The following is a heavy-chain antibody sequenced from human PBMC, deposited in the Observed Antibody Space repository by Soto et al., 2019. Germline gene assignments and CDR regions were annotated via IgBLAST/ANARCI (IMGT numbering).Heavy chain of an antibody. CDR2: IYSNDNT. CDR3: ARLNRYCVSTKCHGDDCMDV. V-gene: IGHV4-39*01. CDR1: GGSVSSHSYS. D-gene: IGHD2-2*01. J-gene: IGHJ6*02. Sequence: QLQLQESGPVLVKPSETLSLTCTVSGGSVSSHSYSWGWVRQSPAKGLEWIGTIYSNDNTHYNPSLRSRVTLSVDTSKTDFSLRLNSVTAADTAVYYCARLNRYCVSTKCHGDDCMDVWGQGTTVT.